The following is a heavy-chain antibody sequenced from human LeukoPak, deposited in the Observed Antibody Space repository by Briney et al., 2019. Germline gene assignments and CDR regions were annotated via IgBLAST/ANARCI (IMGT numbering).Heavy chain of an antibody. V-gene: IGHV1-69*04. CDR2: IIPILGIA. J-gene: IGHJ6*03. Sequence: SVKVSCKASGGTFSSYAISWVRQAPGQGLEWMGRIIPILGIANYAQKFQGRVTITADKSTSTAYMELSSLRSEDTAVYYCARGPSITIFGVAPLYMDVWGKGTTVTVSS. D-gene: IGHD3-3*01. CDR1: GGTFSSYA. CDR3: ARGPSITIFGVAPLYMDV.